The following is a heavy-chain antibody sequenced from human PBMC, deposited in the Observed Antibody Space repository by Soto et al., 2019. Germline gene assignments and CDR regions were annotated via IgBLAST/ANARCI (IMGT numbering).Heavy chain of an antibody. V-gene: IGHV4-61*01. D-gene: IGHD6-6*01. CDR1: GGSVSSGSYY. Sequence: SETLSLTCTVSGGSVSSGSYYWSWIRQPPGKGLEWIGYIYYSGSTNYNPSLKSRVTISVDTSKNQFSLKLSSVTAADTPVYYCARDQEDNSSLGYWGQGTLVTVSS. CDR3: ARDQEDNSSLGY. CDR2: IYYSGST. J-gene: IGHJ4*02.